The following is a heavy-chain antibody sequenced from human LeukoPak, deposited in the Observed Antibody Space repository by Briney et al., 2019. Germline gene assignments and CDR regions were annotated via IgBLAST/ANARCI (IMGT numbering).Heavy chain of an antibody. V-gene: IGHV3-30*18. CDR3: AKDGYPLGYCSSTSCPYYFNY. Sequence: PGRSLRLSCAASGFTFSSYGMHWVRQAPGKGLEWVAVISYDGSDKYYADSVKGRFTISRDNSKNTLYLQMNSLRTEDTAVYYCAKDGYPLGYCSSTSCPYYFNYWGQGTLVTVPS. CDR2: ISYDGSDK. CDR1: GFTFSSYG. D-gene: IGHD2-2*01. J-gene: IGHJ4*02.